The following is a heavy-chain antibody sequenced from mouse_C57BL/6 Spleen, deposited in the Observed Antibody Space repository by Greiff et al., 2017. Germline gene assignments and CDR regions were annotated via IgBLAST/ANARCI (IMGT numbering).Heavy chain of an antibody. V-gene: IGHV1-18*01. CDR2: INPNNGGT. Sequence: VQLQQSGPELVKPGASVKIPCKASGYTFTDYNMDWVKQSHGKSLEWIGDINPNNGGTIYNQKFKGKATLTVDKSSSTAYMELRSLTSEDTAVYYCARTYDYDVYYAMDYWGQGTSVTVSS. J-gene: IGHJ4*01. CDR3: ARTYDYDVYYAMDY. D-gene: IGHD2-4*01. CDR1: GYTFTDYN.